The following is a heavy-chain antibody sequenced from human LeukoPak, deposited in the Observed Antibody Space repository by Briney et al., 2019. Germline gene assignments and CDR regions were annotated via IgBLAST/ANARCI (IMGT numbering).Heavy chain of an antibody. CDR2: IRSRANSYAT. J-gene: IGHJ2*01. D-gene: IGHD2-15*01. V-gene: IGHV3-73*01. Sequence: PGGSLRLSCAASGFTFSGSDMHWVRQASGKGLEWVGRIRSRANSYATTDAASVKGRFTISRDDSKNTAYLQMNSLKTEDAAVYYCSRPGDCSGGSCYWYCDLWGRGTLVTVSS. CDR1: GFTFSGSD. CDR3: SRPGDCSGGSCYWYCDL.